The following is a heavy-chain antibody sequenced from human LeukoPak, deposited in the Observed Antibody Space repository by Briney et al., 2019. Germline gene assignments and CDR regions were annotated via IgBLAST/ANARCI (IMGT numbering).Heavy chain of an antibody. Sequence: GRSLRLSCAASGFTFRTYGMHWVRQAPGKGLEWVAVISFDRTYRYYADSVKGRFTISRDNSENTLHLQMNSLRTEDTALYYCAKDWGREFASGSSYLDDWGLGTPVTVSS. D-gene: IGHD3-10*01. CDR1: GFTFRTYG. V-gene: IGHV3-30*18. CDR3: AKDWGREFASGSSYLDD. CDR2: ISFDRTYR. J-gene: IGHJ4*02.